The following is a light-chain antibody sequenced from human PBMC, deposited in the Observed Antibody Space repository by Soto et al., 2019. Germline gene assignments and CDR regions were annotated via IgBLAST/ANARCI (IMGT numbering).Light chain of an antibody. CDR3: AAWDDSLSGLV. V-gene: IGLV1-47*01. J-gene: IGLJ3*02. CDR2: RNN. Sequence: QSVLTQPPSASGTPGQRVTISCSGSSSNIGSNYVYWYQQRPGTAPKLLIYRNNQRPSGVPDRFSGSKSGTSASLAISGLRSEDEADYYCAAWDDSLSGLVFGGGTQLTVL. CDR1: SSNIGSNY.